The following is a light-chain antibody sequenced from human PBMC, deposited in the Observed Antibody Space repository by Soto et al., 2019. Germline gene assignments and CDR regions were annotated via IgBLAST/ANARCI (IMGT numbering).Light chain of an antibody. V-gene: IGLV2-14*01. J-gene: IGLJ1*01. Sequence: QSALTQPASVSGSPGQSITISCTGSSSDVATYIYVSWYQQHPGRAPKLMIYDASERPSGVSARFSGSRSGDTASLTISGLQAKDEADYYCSSYTSSNTHVFGTGTKLTVL. CDR2: DAS. CDR1: SSDVATYIY. CDR3: SSYTSSNTHV.